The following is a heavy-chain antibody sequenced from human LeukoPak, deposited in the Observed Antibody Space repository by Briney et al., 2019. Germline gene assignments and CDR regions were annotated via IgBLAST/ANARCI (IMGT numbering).Heavy chain of an antibody. V-gene: IGHV4-34*01. CDR1: GGSSSGYY. CDR2: INHSGST. Sequence: SETLSLTCAVYGGSSSGYYWSWIRQPPGKGLEWIGEINHSGSTNYNPSPKSRVTISVDTSKNQFSLKLSSVTAADTAVYYCARGNSYDILTGYPASFFYVYWGQGTLVTVSS. D-gene: IGHD3-9*01. J-gene: IGHJ4*02. CDR3: ARGNSYDILTGYPASFFYVY.